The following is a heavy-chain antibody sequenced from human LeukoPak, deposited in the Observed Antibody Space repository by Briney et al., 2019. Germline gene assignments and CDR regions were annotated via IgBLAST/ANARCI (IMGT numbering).Heavy chain of an antibody. J-gene: IGHJ4*02. CDR2: INYSGST. D-gene: IGHD3-10*01. CDR1: GGSVSSTTYY. V-gene: IGHV4-39*01. CDR3: ARYVVYGSGKYYFDY. Sequence: PSETLSLTCTVSGGSVSSTTYYWSWIRQPPGKGLEWFASINYSGSTYYNPSLKSRVTISVDRSENQFSLKLSSVTAADTAVYYCARYVVYGSGKYYFDYWGQGTLVTVSS.